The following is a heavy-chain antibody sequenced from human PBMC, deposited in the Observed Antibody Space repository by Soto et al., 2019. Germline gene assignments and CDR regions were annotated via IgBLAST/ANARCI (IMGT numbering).Heavy chain of an antibody. J-gene: IGHJ4*02. CDR1: GHTFTSYD. V-gene: IGHV1-8*01. CDR2: INPNSGNI. CDR3: ARGRASGSYYLLDY. Sequence: ASVKVSCKASGHTFTSYDINWVRQATGHGLEWMGWINPNSGNIGYAQKFQGRVTMTRDTAIRTAYMEVSRLRSDDTAVYYCARGRASGSYYLLDYWGQGTLVTVSA. D-gene: IGHD3-10*01.